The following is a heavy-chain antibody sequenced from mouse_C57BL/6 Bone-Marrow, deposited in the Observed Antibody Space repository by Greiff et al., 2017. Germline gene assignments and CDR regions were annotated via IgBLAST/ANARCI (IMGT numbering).Heavy chain of an antibody. CDR3: AKGEYGNHAGMDY. J-gene: IGHJ4*01. Sequence: VKLMESGPGLVQPSQSLSITCTVSGFSFTSYGVHWVRQSPGKGLEWLGVIWSGGSTDYNAAFISRLSISKDNSKSQVFFKMNSMQADDTAIYYWAKGEYGNHAGMDYWGQGTSVTVSS. V-gene: IGHV2-2*01. CDR2: IWSGGST. CDR1: GFSFTSYG. D-gene: IGHD2-10*02.